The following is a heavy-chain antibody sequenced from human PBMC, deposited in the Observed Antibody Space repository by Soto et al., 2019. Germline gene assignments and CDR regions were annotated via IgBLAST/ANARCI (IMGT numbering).Heavy chain of an antibody. CDR1: GGTFSSYA. Sequence: SVKVCCKASGGTFSSYAISWVRQAPGQGLEWMGGIIPIFGTANYAQQFQGRVTITADESTSTAYMELSSLRSEDTAVYFCAGYQLLTEVRFDYWGQGTLVTVSS. CDR2: IIPIFGTA. V-gene: IGHV1-69*13. CDR3: AGYQLLTEVRFDY. D-gene: IGHD2-2*01. J-gene: IGHJ4*02.